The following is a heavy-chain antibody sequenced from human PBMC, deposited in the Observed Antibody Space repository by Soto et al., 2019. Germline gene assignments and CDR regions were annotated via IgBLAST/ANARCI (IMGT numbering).Heavy chain of an antibody. D-gene: IGHD3-10*01. CDR3: ARGPFRPSAMDV. V-gene: IGHV1-69*10. CDR2: TIPALGKT. Sequence: GXSXKVSCKTSGDNXTKNVFPWVRQAPGQGLEWMGGTIPALGKTHYIEKFQGRVTITVDEDTRTVYMEVSDLTSEDTAIYYCARGPFRPSAMDVWGQGTTGTVSS. J-gene: IGHJ6*02. CDR1: GDNXTKNV.